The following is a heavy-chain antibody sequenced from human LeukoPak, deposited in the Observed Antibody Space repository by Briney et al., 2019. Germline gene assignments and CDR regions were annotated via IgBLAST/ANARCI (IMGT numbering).Heavy chain of an antibody. J-gene: IGHJ5*02. CDR1: GGSISTYY. D-gene: IGHD5-18*01. V-gene: IGHV4-59*01. CDR2: ISYGNT. CDR3: ARDKAHSYGRYFDP. Sequence: SETVSLTCTVSGGSISTYYWNWIRQTPGKGLEWIGHISYGNTDYNPSLKSRVTISVDTSKNQFSLKLTSVTAADTAVYYCARDKAHSYGRYFDPWGQGALVTVSS.